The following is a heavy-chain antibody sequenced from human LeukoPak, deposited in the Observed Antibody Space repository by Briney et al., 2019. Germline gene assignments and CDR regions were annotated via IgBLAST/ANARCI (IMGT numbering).Heavy chain of an antibody. V-gene: IGHV1-8*01. CDR3: ARMHYYDSSGDNWFDP. D-gene: IGHD3-22*01. Sequence: ASVKVSCKASGYTFTSYDIYWVRQATGQGLEWMGWMNPNSGHTGYAQKFHGRVTMTRNTSKTTADMELSSLRSEDTAVYYCARMHYYDSSGDNWFDPWGQGTLVTVSS. CDR1: GYTFTSYD. CDR2: MNPNSGHT. J-gene: IGHJ5*02.